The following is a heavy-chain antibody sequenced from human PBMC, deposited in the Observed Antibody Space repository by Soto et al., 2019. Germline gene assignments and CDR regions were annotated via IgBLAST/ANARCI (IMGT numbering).Heavy chain of an antibody. V-gene: IGHV3-33*01. D-gene: IGHD3-22*01. CDR1: GFTFSSYG. CDR3: AREVGSIVVTNFDY. J-gene: IGHJ4*02. CDR2: IWYDGSNK. Sequence: PGGSLRLSCAASGFTFSSYGMHWVRQAPGKGLEWVAVIWYDGSNKYYADSVKGRFTISRDNAKNSLYLQMNSLRDEDTAVYYCAREVGSIVVTNFDYWGQGTLVTVSS.